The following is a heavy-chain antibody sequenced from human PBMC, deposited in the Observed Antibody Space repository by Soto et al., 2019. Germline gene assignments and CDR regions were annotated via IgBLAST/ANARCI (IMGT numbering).Heavy chain of an antibody. V-gene: IGHV4-4*07. CDR3: VRDGTKTLRDWFDP. Sequence: PSETLSLTCTFSCASIIGFYWSWIRKSAGKGLEWIGRIYATGTTDYNPSLKSRVMMSVDTSKKQFSLKLRSVTAADTAVYYCVRDGTKTLRDWFDPWGQGISVTVS. J-gene: IGHJ5*02. D-gene: IGHD1-1*01. CDR1: CASIIGFY. CDR2: IYATGTT.